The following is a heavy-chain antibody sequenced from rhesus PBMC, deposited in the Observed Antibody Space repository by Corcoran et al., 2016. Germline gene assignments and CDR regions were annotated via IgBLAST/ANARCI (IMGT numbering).Heavy chain of an antibody. CDR2: IYGSSTST. CDR1: GGSISESHR. J-gene: IGHJ6*01. CDR3: ARGDNIWTGYYGLDS. Sequence: QVQPQEPGPGVVKPSETLSLTCAVSGGSISESHRWSWIRQPPGKGLEWTGYIYGSSTSTHYNPSLKSRVTISQDTSKNQFSLKLSSVTAADTAVYYCARGDNIWTGYYGLDSWGQGVVVTVSS. D-gene: IGHD3-3*01. V-gene: IGHV4S10*01.